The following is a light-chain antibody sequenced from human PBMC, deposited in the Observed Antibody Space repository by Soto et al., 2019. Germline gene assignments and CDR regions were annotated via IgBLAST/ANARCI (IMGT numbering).Light chain of an antibody. Sequence: DIQMTQSPSTLSGSVGDRVTITCRASQTISSWLAWYQQKPGKAPKLLIYKASTLKSGVPSRFSGSGYGTEFTLTISSLQPDDFANYYCQHYNSYSTFGQGTKV. CDR1: QTISSW. CDR2: KAS. J-gene: IGKJ1*01. V-gene: IGKV1-5*03. CDR3: QHYNSYST.